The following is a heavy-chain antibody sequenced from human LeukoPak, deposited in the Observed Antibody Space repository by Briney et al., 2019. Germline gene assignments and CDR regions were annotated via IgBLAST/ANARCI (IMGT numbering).Heavy chain of an antibody. CDR1: GGSISSYY. CDR2: IYYSGST. Sequence: SGTLSLTCTVSGGSISSYYWSWIRQPPGKGLEWIGYIYYSGSTNYNPSLKSRVTISVDTSKNQFSLKLSSVTAADTAVYYCARILWFGEPLFDYWGQGTLVTVSS. CDR3: ARILWFGEPLFDY. J-gene: IGHJ4*02. D-gene: IGHD3-10*01. V-gene: IGHV4-59*01.